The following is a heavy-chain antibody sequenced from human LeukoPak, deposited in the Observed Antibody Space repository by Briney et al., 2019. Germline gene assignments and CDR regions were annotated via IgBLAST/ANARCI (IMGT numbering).Heavy chain of an antibody. CDR1: GFTFSSYW. CDR3: ARDPDYGDLDY. J-gene: IGHJ4*02. Sequence: GGSLRLSCAASGFTFSSYWMHWVRQAPGKGLVWVSRINSDGSSTSYADSVKGRFTISRDNAKNTLYLQMNSPRAEDTAVYYCARDPDYGDLDYWGQGTLVTVSS. D-gene: IGHD4-17*01. CDR2: INSDGSST. V-gene: IGHV3-74*01.